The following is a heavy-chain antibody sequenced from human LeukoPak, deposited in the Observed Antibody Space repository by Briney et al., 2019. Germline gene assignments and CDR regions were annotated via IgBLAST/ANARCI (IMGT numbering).Heavy chain of an antibody. D-gene: IGHD3-3*01. CDR2: IYTSGST. CDR1: GVSISSYY. V-gene: IGHV4-4*09. Sequence: TSSETLSLTCTVSGVSISSYYWSWLRQPPGKGLEWLGYIYTSGSTNYNPSLKSRVTISVDTSNNQFSLKLSSVTAADTAVYYCARLSTNNYDFWSGYHSDNYYYMDVWGKGTTVTVSS. CDR3: ARLSTNNYDFWSGYHSDNYYYMDV. J-gene: IGHJ6*03.